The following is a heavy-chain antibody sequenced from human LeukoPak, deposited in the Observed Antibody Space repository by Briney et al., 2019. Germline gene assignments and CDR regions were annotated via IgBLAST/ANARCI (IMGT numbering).Heavy chain of an antibody. J-gene: IGHJ4*02. CDR1: GGSISSSSYY. V-gene: IGHV4-39*01. Sequence: SETLSLTCSVWGGSISSSSYYWGWIRQPPGKGLEWIGSIYYSGSTYYNPSLKSRVTISVDTSKNQFSLKLSSVTAADTAVYYCARRLQPHSGGRRIDMVATIERASGLYYLDYWGQGTLVTVSS. D-gene: IGHD5-12*01. CDR2: IYYSGST. CDR3: ARRLQPHSGGRRIDMVATIERASGLYYLDY.